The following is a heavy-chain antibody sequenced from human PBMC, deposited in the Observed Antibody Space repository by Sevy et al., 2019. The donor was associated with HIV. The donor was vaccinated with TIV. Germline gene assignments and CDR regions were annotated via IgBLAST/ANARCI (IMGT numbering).Heavy chain of an antibody. D-gene: IGHD1-1*01. J-gene: IGHJ4*02. CDR1: GFTFDDYA. V-gene: IGHV3-9*01. CDR2: FNWNSGTS. CDR3: AKGSSLEWGDYFDF. Sequence: GGSLRLSCVSSGFTFDDYAMHWVRQAPGKGLEWVSSFNWNSGTSGYAASVKGRFTISRENAKNSLYLQMDSLRVEDSALYHCAKGSSLEWGDYFDFWGQGTLVTVSS.